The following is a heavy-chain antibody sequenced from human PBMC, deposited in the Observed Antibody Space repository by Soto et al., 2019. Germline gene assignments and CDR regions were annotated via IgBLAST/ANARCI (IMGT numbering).Heavy chain of an antibody. V-gene: IGHV3-74*01. CDR2: FGGDENYT. Sequence: GGSLRVSCGASGFSVKRYWMHWVRQAPGKGLVWLSRFGGDENYTDYADSVRGRFTISRDIAKNTIYLQMNSLRAEDTAVYYCGKGKELGVVRYGLDAWGQGTTVTVS. J-gene: IGHJ6*02. CDR3: GKGKELGVVRYGLDA. D-gene: IGHD3-3*01. CDR1: GFSVKRYW.